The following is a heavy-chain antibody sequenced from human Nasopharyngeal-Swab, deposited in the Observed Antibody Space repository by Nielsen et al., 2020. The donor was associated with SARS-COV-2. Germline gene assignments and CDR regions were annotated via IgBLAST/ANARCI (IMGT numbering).Heavy chain of an antibody. D-gene: IGHD3-22*01. V-gene: IGHV1-69*10. CDR2: IIPILGIA. CDR3: ASGAEDYDSSGYYPYFYY. Sequence: ARQAPGQGREWMGGIIPILGIANYAQKFQGRATITADKSTSTAYMELSSLRSEDTAVYYCASGAEDYDSSGYYPYFYYWGQGTLVTVSS. J-gene: IGHJ4*02.